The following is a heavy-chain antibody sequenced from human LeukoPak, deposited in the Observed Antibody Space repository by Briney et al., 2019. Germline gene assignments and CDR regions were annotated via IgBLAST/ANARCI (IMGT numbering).Heavy chain of an antibody. Sequence: GGSLRLSCAASGFTFSSHWMSWVRRAPGKGLEWVANLNLAGSEQFYVDSVKGRFTISRDNAKNSLYLQTNSLRAEDTAVYYCARVRGDYSFDYWGQGTPVTVSS. CDR2: LNLAGSEQ. D-gene: IGHD3-10*01. V-gene: IGHV3-7*04. CDR1: GFTFSSHW. J-gene: IGHJ4*02. CDR3: ARVRGDYSFDY.